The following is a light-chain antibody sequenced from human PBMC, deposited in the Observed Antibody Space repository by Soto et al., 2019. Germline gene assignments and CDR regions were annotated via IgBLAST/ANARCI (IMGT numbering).Light chain of an antibody. Sequence: EIVLTQSPGTLSLSPGERATLSCRASQSVRSSYLAWYQQKPGQAPRLLIYGTSNRATGISDRFSGSGSGTDFTLTISRLEPEDFAVYYCHQYGGSPLTFGGGTKVEIK. CDR1: QSVRSSY. V-gene: IGKV3-20*01. CDR3: HQYGGSPLT. J-gene: IGKJ4*01. CDR2: GTS.